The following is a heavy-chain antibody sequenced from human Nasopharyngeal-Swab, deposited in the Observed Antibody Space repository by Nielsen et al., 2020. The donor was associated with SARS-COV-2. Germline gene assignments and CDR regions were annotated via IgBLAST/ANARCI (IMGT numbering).Heavy chain of an antibody. V-gene: IGHV3-11*04. CDR3: ARDGFGEFDYYYYGMDV. CDR2: ISSSGSTI. J-gene: IGHJ6*02. Sequence: GSLKISCAASGFTFSDYYMSWIRQAPGKGLEWVSYISSSGSTIYYADSVKGRFTISRDNAKNSLYLQMNSLRAEDTAVYYCARDGFGEFDYYYYGMDVWGQGTTVTVSS. D-gene: IGHD3-10*01. CDR1: GFTFSDYY.